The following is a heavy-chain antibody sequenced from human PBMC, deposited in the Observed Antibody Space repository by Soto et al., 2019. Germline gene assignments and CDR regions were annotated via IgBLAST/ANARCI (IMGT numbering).Heavy chain of an antibody. CDR1: GGTFSSYA. CDR3: ARDQGIAAAGTGSRHFDY. CDR2: IIPIFGTA. V-gene: IGHV1-69*13. Sequence: SVKVSCKASGGTFSSYAISWVRQAPGQGLEWMGGIIPIFGTANYAQKFQGRVTITADESTSTAYMELSSLRSEDTAVYYCARDQGIAAAGTGSRHFDYWGQGTLVTSPQ. D-gene: IGHD6-13*01. J-gene: IGHJ4*02.